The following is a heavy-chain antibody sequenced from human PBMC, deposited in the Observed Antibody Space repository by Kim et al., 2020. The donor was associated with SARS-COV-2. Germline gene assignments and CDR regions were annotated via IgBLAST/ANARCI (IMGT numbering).Heavy chain of an antibody. V-gene: IGHV4-34*01. D-gene: IGHD6-13*01. CDR1: GGSFSGYY. J-gene: IGHJ3*02. Sequence: SETLSLTCAVYGGSFSGYYWSWIRQPPGKGLEWIGEINHSGSTNYNPSLKSRVTISVDTSKNQFSLKLSSVTAADTAVYYCARGIATAAVRFDIWGQGTMVTVSS. CDR3: ARGIATAAVRFDI. CDR2: INHSGST.